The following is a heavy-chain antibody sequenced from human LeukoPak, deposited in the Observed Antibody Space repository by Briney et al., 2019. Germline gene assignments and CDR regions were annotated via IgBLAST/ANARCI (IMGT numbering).Heavy chain of an antibody. CDR3: ARDLWVARDSYFDY. D-gene: IGHD5-12*01. V-gene: IGHV1-18*01. J-gene: IGHJ4*02. Sequence: ASVKLSCKASGYTFTSYGISWVRQAPGQGLEWMGWISAYNGNADYAQKLQGRVTMTTDTSTSTAYMELRSLRSDDTAVYYCARDLWVARDSYFDYWGQGTLVTVSS. CDR2: ISAYNGNA. CDR1: GYTFTSYG.